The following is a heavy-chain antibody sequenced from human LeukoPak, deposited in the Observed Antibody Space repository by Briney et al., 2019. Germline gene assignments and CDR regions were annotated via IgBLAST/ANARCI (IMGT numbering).Heavy chain of an antibody. CDR2: IYYSGIT. Sequence: KPLGSLSLTCTVSGGSISSYNWSSIRHPLGKGLEWIGYIYYSGITTYNPHPKSRVTTPADTTNHQFSLQLSSVTAADTAVYYCARVVSSGWSQKYYFDYWGQGTLVTVSS. CDR1: GGSISSYN. J-gene: IGHJ4*02. V-gene: IGHV4-59*01. D-gene: IGHD6-19*01. CDR3: ARVVSSGWSQKYYFDY.